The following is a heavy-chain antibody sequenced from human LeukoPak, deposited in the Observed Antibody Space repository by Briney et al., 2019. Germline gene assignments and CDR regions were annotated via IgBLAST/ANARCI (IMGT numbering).Heavy chain of an antibody. V-gene: IGHV3-20*04. Sequence: GGSLRLSCAASGSTFDDYGMSWVRQAPGKGLEWVSGINWNGGSTGYADSVKGRFTISRDNAKNSLYLQMNSLRAEDTALYYCAEAPLGYSYGYGYFDYWGQGTLVTVSS. D-gene: IGHD5-18*01. CDR3: AEAPLGYSYGYGYFDY. J-gene: IGHJ4*02. CDR2: INWNGGST. CDR1: GSTFDDYG.